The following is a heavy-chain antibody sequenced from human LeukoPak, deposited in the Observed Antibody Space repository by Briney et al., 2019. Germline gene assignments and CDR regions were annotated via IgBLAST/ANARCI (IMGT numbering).Heavy chain of an antibody. CDR2: IYYSGST. D-gene: IGHD3-22*01. CDR1: GGSISSSSYY. J-gene: IGHJ4*02. V-gene: IGHV4-39*01. Sequence: PSETLSLTCTVSGGSISSSSYYWGWIRQPPGKGLEWIGSIYYSGSTYYNPSLKSQASISVATSKNQFSLKLSSVTAADTAVYYCARRYSSGWYGYYYDSSGYSGYFDYWGQGTLVTVSS. CDR3: ARRYSSGWYGYYYDSSGYSGYFDY.